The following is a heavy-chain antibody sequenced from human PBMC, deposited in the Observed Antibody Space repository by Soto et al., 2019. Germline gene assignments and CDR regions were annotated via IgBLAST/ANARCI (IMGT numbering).Heavy chain of an antibody. CDR2: MNPNSGNT. CDR1: GYTFTSYD. J-gene: IGHJ4*02. Sequence: ASVKVSCKASGYTFTSYDINWVRQATGQGLEWMGWMNPNSGNTGYAQKFQGRVTMTRNTSISTAYMELSSLRSEDTAVYYCARGRGGSWYLYFDYWGQGILVTVSS. V-gene: IGHV1-8*01. D-gene: IGHD6-13*01. CDR3: ARGRGGSWYLYFDY.